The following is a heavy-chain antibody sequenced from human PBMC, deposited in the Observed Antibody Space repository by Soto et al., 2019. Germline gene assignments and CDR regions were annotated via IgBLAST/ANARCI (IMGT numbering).Heavy chain of an antibody. D-gene: IGHD3-16*01. J-gene: IGHJ5*02. V-gene: IGHV1-69*01. Sequence: CKDPGGRKNSISRCSPQHSPGQGLAWLGGIIPVFRTTNYAEKFQDRVTITADESTNTAYMELTSLTSGATAIYYRARGGGPYVWFNDSWGQGPLVTAPQ. CDR3: ARGGGPYVWFNDS. CDR2: IIPVFRTT. CDR1: GGRKNSIS.